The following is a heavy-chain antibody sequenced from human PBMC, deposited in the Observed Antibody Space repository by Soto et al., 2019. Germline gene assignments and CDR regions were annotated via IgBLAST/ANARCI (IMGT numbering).Heavy chain of an antibody. V-gene: IGHV1-2*02. D-gene: IGHD3-22*01. CDR2: INPNSGGT. Sequence: ASVKVSCKASGYTFTGYYMHWVRRAPGQGLEWMGWINPNSGGTNYAQKFQGRVTMTRDTSISTAYMELSRLRSDDTAVYYCASNYYDSSGPDYWGQGTLVTVSS. J-gene: IGHJ4*02. CDR1: GYTFTGYY. CDR3: ASNYYDSSGPDY.